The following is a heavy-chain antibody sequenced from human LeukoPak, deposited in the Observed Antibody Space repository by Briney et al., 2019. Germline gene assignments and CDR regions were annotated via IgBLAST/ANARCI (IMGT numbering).Heavy chain of an antibody. J-gene: IGHJ6*01. CDR2: ISYDGSNK. CDR1: GFTFSSYA. CDR3: ARDSPAYCSGGSCFTGGMDV. D-gene: IGHD2-15*01. V-gene: IGHV3-30-3*01. Sequence: PGGSLRLSGAASGFTFSSYAMHWVRQAPGKGLEWVAVISYDGSNKYYADSVKGRFTISRDNSKNTLYLQMNSLRAEDTAVYYCARDSPAYCSGGSCFTGGMDVWGEGTTVSVSS.